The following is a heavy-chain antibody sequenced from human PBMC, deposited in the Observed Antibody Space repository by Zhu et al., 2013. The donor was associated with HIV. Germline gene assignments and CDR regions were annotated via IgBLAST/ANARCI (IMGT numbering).Heavy chain of an antibody. V-gene: IGHV1-8*01. J-gene: IGHJ4*02. CDR3: ASAGRPEILNY. Sequence: QVQLVQSGAEVKKPGASVKVSCKASGYIFTNFEINWVRQATGHGLEWMGWMNPNSGDSGYAHKFQGRITMTRNTSINTAYMELSSLRSEDTAVYYCASAGRPEILNYWGQGTLVTVSS. CDR2: MNPNSGDS. D-gene: IGHD6-6*01. CDR1: GYIFTNFE.